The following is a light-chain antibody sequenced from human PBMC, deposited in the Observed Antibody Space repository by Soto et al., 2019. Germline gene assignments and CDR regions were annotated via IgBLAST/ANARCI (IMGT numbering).Light chain of an antibody. CDR2: SDN. V-gene: IGLV1-44*01. CDR1: SSNIGRNT. J-gene: IGLJ3*02. Sequence: QPVLTQPPSASGTPGQRVTISCSGSSSNIGRNTVNWYQQLPGTAPKLLIYSDNQRPSGVPDRFSGSRSGTSASLAISGLQSEDEADFYCAAWDDSLNGGLFGGGTKVTVL. CDR3: AAWDDSLNGGL.